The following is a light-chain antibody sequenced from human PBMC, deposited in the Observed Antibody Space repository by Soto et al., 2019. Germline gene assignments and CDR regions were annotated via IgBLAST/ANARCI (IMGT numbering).Light chain of an antibody. J-gene: IGKJ4*01. V-gene: IGKV3-20*01. CDR3: QQNDSSPLT. CDR1: QSVSSSY. Sequence: EIVLTQSPGTLSLSPGERATLSCRASQSVSSSYLAWYQQKPGQAPRLLIYGASSRATGIPDRFSGSGYGIDFTFTISRLEPEDFGVYYSQQNDSSPLTFGGGTKVEIK. CDR2: GAS.